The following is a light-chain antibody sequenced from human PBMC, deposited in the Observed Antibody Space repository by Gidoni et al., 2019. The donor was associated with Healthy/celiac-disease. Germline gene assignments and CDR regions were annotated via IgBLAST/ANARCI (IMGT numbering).Light chain of an antibody. CDR3: QQYGSSQYT. CDR2: GAS. CDR1: QSVSSSY. Sequence: EMGLRQSQGTLSLSPGERATLSCRASQSVSSSYLAWYQQKPGQAPRLLIYGASSRATGIPDRFSGSGSGTDFTLTISRLEPEDFAVYYCQQYGSSQYTFGQGTKLEIK. V-gene: IGKV3-20*01. J-gene: IGKJ2*01.